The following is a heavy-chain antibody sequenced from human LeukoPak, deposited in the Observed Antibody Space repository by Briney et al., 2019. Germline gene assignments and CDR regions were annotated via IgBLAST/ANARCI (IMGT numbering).Heavy chain of an antibody. D-gene: IGHD2-15*01. CDR1: GGSISSGSYY. CDR3: ARDPRSVGAFDI. V-gene: IGHV4-61*02. J-gene: IGHJ4*02. CDR2: IYTSGST. Sequence: PSQTLSLTCTVSGGSISSGSYYWSWIRQPAGKGLEWIGRIYTSGSTNYNPSLKSRVTISVDTSKNQFSLKLSSVTAADTAVYYCARDPRSVGAFDIWGQGTLVTVSS.